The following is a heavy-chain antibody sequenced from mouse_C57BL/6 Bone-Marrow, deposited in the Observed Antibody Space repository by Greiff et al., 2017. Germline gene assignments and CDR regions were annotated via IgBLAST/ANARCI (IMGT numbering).Heavy chain of an antibody. J-gene: IGHJ4*01. V-gene: IGHV1-69*01. CDR2: IDPSDSYT. Sequence: QVQLQQPGAELVMPGASVKLSCKASGYTFTSSWMHWVKQRPGQGLEWIGEIDPSDSYTNYNQKFKGKSTLTVDKSSNTAYMQLSSLTSEDSAVYYCALSLITSVVAREFLYAMDYWGQGTSVTVSS. CDR3: ALSLITSVVAREFLYAMDY. D-gene: IGHD1-1*01. CDR1: GYTFTSSW.